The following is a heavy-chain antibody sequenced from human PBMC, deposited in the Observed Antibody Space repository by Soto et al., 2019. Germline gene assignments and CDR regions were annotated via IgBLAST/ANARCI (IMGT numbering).Heavy chain of an antibody. Sequence: GGSLRLSCAASGFTFSDYYMSWIRQAPGKGLEWVSYISSSGSTIYYADSVKGRFTISRDNAKNSLYLQMNSLRAEDTAVYYCARQGARFWSGYYSHNWFDPWGQGTLVTVSS. V-gene: IGHV3-11*01. CDR2: ISSSGSTI. CDR1: GFTFSDYY. CDR3: ARQGARFWSGYYSHNWFDP. J-gene: IGHJ5*02. D-gene: IGHD3-3*01.